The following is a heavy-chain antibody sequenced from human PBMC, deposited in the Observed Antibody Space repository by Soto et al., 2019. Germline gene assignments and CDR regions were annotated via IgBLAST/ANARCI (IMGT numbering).Heavy chain of an antibody. Sequence: GASVKVSCKASGYTFTSYDINWVRQATGQGFEWMGWMNPNSGNTGYAQKFQGRVTMTRNTSISTAYMELSSLRSEDTAVYYCARGLRITIFGVVPYWGQGTLVTVSS. CDR3: ARGLRITIFGVVPY. CDR1: GYTFTSYD. CDR2: MNPNSGNT. V-gene: IGHV1-8*01. J-gene: IGHJ4*02. D-gene: IGHD3-3*01.